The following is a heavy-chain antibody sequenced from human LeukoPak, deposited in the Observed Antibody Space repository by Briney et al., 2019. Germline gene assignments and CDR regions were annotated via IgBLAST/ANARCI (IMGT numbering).Heavy chain of an antibody. CDR1: GFTFSSYG. CDR3: ARGGVVGATVLDY. V-gene: IGHV3-33*01. D-gene: IGHD1-26*01. Sequence: PGGSLRLSCAASGFTFSSYGMHWVRQVPGKGLEWVAVIWYDGSNKYYADSVKGRFTISRDNSKNTLYLQMNSLRAEDTAVYYCARGGVVGATVLDYWGQGTLVTVSS. J-gene: IGHJ4*02. CDR2: IWYDGSNK.